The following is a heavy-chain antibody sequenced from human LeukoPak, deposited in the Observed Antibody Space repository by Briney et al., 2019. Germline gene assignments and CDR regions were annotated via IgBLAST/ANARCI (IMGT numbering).Heavy chain of an antibody. Sequence: APVKVSCKASGYTFISHGITWVRQAPGQGLEWMGWISAYNGNTKYAQKFQGRVTMTTDTSTSTAYMELRSLRSDDTAVYYCARAPGLGYSSSWYGYWGQGTLVTVSS. J-gene: IGHJ4*02. CDR2: ISAYNGNT. D-gene: IGHD6-13*01. V-gene: IGHV1-18*01. CDR3: ARAPGLGYSSSWYGY. CDR1: GYTFISHG.